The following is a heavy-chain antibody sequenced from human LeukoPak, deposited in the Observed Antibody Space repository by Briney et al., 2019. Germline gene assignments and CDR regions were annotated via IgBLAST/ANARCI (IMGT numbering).Heavy chain of an antibody. CDR3: ARAEDCSSTSCPRAFDI. CDR1: GFTFSSYA. CDR2: INTDGSNT. V-gene: IGHV3-74*01. D-gene: IGHD2-2*01. J-gene: IGHJ3*02. Sequence: GGSLRLSCAASGFTFSSYAMSWVRQAPGKGLVWVSRINTDGSNTNYADSVKGRFTISRDNAENTLYLQMNSLRAEDTAVYYCARAEDCSSTSCPRAFDIWGQGTMVTVSS.